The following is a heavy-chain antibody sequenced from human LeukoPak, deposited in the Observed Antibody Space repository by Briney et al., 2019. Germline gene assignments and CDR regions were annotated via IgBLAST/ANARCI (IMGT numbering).Heavy chain of an antibody. J-gene: IGHJ4*02. Sequence: PGGSLRLSCAASGFTFSNYGMSWVRQAPGKGLEWVSVISDRGYSTHSADSVKGRFTISRDNSKNTLYLQMNSLRAEDTALYYCAKVVTKWELLYFNYWGQGILVTVSS. V-gene: IGHV3-23*01. CDR3: AKVVTKWELLYFNY. CDR1: GFTFSNYG. CDR2: ISDRGYST. D-gene: IGHD1-26*01.